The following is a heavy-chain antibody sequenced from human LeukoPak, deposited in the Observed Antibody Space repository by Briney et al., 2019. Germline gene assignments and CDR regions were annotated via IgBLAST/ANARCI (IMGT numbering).Heavy chain of an antibody. V-gene: IGHV3-21*01. Sequence: GGSLRLSCAASGFSFRGYSINWVRQAPGKGLEWVSSISPSSSYIYYADSVKGRFTISRDNAKNSLYLQMNSLRAEDTAVYYCARGRGCSSVSCYPDYWGQGTLVTVSS. CDR1: GFSFRGYS. D-gene: IGHD2-15*01. CDR2: ISPSSSYI. J-gene: IGHJ4*02. CDR3: ARGRGCSSVSCYPDY.